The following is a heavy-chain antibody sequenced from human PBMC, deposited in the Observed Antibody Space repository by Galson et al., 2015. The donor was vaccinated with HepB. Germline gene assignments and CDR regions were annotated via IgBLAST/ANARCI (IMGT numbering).Heavy chain of an antibody. CDR2: ISSSSSYI. CDR3: ARGPYSSSWYKV. J-gene: IGHJ4*02. CDR1: GFTFSSYS. V-gene: IGHV3-21*01. D-gene: IGHD6-13*01. Sequence: SLRLSCAASGFTFSSYSMNWVRQAPGKGLEWVSSISSSSSYIHYADSVKGRFTISRDNAKNSLYLQMNSLRAEDTAVYYCARGPYSSSWYKVWGQGTLVTVSS.